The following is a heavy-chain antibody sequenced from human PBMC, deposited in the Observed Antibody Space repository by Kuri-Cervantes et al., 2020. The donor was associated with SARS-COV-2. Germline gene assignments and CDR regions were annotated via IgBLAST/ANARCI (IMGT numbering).Heavy chain of an antibody. V-gene: IGHV4-38-2*02. Sequence: SETLSLTCTVSGYSISSGYYWGWIRQPPGKGLEWIGSIYHSGSTYYNPSLKSRVTISVDTSKNQFSLKLSSVTAADTAVYYCARTYDTVTGDAFDIWGQGIMVTVSS. D-gene: IGHD4-11*01. CDR3: ARTYDTVTGDAFDI. J-gene: IGHJ3*02. CDR1: GYSISSGYY. CDR2: IYHSGST.